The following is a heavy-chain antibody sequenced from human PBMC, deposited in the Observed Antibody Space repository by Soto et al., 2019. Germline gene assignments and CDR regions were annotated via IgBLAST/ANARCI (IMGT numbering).Heavy chain of an antibody. J-gene: IGHJ5*02. D-gene: IGHD4-17*01. CDR2: ISGSGGST. Sequence: EVQLLESGGGLVQPGGSLRLSCAASGFTFSSYAMSWVRQAPGKGLEWVSAISGSGGSTYYADSVKGRFTISRDNSKNTLYLQMNSLRAEDTAVYYCVKEMEELTTEPNWFDPWGQGTLVTVSS. CDR3: VKEMEELTTEPNWFDP. CDR1: GFTFSSYA. V-gene: IGHV3-23*01.